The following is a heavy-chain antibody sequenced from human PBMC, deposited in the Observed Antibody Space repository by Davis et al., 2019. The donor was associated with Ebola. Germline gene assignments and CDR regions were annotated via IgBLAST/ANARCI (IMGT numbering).Heavy chain of an antibody. CDR3: ARGPVFFPRFDP. J-gene: IGHJ5*02. V-gene: IGHV4-34*01. CDR2: INHSGST. D-gene: IGHD3-16*01. Sequence: GSLRLSCAVYGGSFSGYYWSWIRQPPGKGLEWIGEINHSGSTNYNPSLKSRVTISVDTSKNQFSLKLSSVTAGDTAVYYCARGPVFFPRFDPWDQGTLVTVSS. CDR1: GGSFSGYY.